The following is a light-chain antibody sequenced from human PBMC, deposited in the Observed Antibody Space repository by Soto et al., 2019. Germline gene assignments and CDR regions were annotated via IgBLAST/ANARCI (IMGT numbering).Light chain of an antibody. V-gene: IGKV1-9*01. J-gene: IGKJ3*01. CDR2: GAY. CDR1: QGISSY. CDR3: QQVKTYPLT. Sequence: DIQLTQSPSFLSASVGDGVTITCRASQGISSYLAWYQQKPGKAPKLLIYGAYTLHSGVPSSFSGSGSGTDCTLTISSLQPEEFATYRCQQVKTYPLTFGPGTQGDSK.